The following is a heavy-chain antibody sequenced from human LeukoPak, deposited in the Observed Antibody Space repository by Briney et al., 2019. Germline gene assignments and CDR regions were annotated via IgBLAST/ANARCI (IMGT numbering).Heavy chain of an antibody. Sequence: PSQTLSLTCTVSGGSISSGDYYWSWIRQPPGKGLEWIGYIYYSGSTYYDPSLKSRVTISVDTSKNQFSLKLSSVTAADTAVYYCASRTIFGVVGYWGQGTLVTVSS. V-gene: IGHV4-30-4*01. D-gene: IGHD3-3*01. CDR2: IYYSGST. CDR3: ASRTIFGVVGY. J-gene: IGHJ4*02. CDR1: GGSISSGDYY.